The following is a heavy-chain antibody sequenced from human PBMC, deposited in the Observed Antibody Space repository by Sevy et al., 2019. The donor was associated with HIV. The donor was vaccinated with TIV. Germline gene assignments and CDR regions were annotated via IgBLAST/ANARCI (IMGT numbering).Heavy chain of an antibody. D-gene: IGHD3-9*01. CDR1: GFTFSSYG. V-gene: IGHV3-33*01. CDR2: IWYDRSNK. J-gene: IGHJ5*02. CDR3: AREGAGDILTGYYRPNWFDP. Sequence: GGSRRLSCAASGFTFSSYGMHWVRQAPGKGLEWVAVIWYDRSNKYYADSVKGRFTISRDNSKNTLYLQMNSLRAEDTAVYYCAREGAGDILTGYYRPNWFDPWGQGTLVTVSS.